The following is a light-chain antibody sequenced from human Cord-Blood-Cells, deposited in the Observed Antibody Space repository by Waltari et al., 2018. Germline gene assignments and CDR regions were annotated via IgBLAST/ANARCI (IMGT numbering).Light chain of an antibody. Sequence: QSVLTQPPSASGTPGQRVTISCSGSSSNIGSNYVYWYQQLPGTATKLLIYRNNQRPSGVPDRFSGSKSGTSASLAISGLRSEDEADYYCAAWDDSLSGYVFGTGTKVTVL. V-gene: IGLV1-47*01. CDR2: RNN. CDR1: SSNIGSNY. J-gene: IGLJ1*01. CDR3: AAWDDSLSGYV.